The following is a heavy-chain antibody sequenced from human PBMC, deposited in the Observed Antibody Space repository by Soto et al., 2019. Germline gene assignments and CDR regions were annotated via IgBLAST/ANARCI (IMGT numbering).Heavy chain of an antibody. J-gene: IGHJ4*02. CDR2: VPSGGRDT. V-gene: IGHV3-23*01. D-gene: IGHD6-19*01. CDR3: AKDLGTSGWYFDY. Sequence: QPGGSLRLSCAASGFTFSSYGMSWVRQAPGKGLEWVSTVPSGGRDTYYPDSVKGRFTISRDNSKNILYLQMNSLRAEDTAGYYCAKDLGTSGWYFDYWGQGTLVTVSS. CDR1: GFTFSSYG.